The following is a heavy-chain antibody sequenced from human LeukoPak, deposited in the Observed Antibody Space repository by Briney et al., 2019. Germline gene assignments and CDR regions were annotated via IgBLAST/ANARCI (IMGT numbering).Heavy chain of an antibody. Sequence: GGSLRLSCAASGFTVSSNYMSWVRQAPGKGLEWVSVIYSGGSTYYADSVKGRFTISRDNSKNTPYLQMNSLRAEDTAVYYCARSIPQGDTPYYFDYWGQGTLVTVSS. J-gene: IGHJ4*02. CDR2: IYSGGST. V-gene: IGHV3-66*01. D-gene: IGHD2-21*02. CDR3: ARSIPQGDTPYYFDY. CDR1: GFTVSSNY.